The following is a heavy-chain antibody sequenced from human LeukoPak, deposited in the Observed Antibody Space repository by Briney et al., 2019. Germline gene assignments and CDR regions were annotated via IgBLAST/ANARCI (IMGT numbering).Heavy chain of an antibody. CDR1: GFTFSSYS. Sequence: GGSLRLSCAASGFTFSSYSMNWVRQAPGKGLEWVSSISSSSSSYIYYADSVKGRFTISRDNAKNSLYLQMNSLRAEDTAVYYCASSLDIVATIGGDYWGQGTLVTVSS. CDR2: ISSSSSSYI. V-gene: IGHV3-21*01. CDR3: ASSLDIVATIGGDY. D-gene: IGHD5-12*01. J-gene: IGHJ4*02.